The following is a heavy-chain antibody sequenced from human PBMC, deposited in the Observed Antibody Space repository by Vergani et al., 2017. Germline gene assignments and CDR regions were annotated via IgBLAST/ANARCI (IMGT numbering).Heavy chain of an antibody. V-gene: IGHV1-69*06. D-gene: IGHD2-2*01. CDR1: GGTFSSYA. CDR3: AKEGCSSTSCYFFPVGDAFDI. J-gene: IGHJ3*02. Sequence: QVQLVQSGAEVKKPGSSVKVSCKASGGTFSSYAISWVRQAPGQGLEWMGGIIPIFGTANYAQKFQGRVTITADKSTSTAYMELSSLRSEDTAVYYCAKEGCSSTSCYFFPVGDAFDIWGQGTMVTVSS. CDR2: IIPIFGTA.